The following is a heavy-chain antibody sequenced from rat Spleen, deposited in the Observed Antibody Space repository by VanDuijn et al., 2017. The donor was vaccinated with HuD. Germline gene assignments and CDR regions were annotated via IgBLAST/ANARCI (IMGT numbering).Heavy chain of an antibody. CDR3: AKVGSGYFDY. J-gene: IGHJ2*01. V-gene: IGHV5S13*01. D-gene: IGHD4-3*01. CDR2: ISTGGGKT. CDR1: GFTYSNYV. Sequence: EVQLVESGGGLVQPGRSLKLSCAASGFTYSNYVMAWVRQAPTKGLEWVASISTGGGKTYYRASVKGRFTISRDNAKNTLYLQIDSLRSEDTATYYCAKVGSGYFDYWGQGVMVTVSS.